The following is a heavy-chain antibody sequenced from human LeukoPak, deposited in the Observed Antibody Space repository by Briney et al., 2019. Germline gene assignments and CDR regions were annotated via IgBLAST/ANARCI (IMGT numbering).Heavy chain of an antibody. CDR3: ARDHGSGSYWGPKFDY. Sequence: PGGSLRLSCIASGFTFSSYSMNWVRQAPGKGLEWVSSISSSSSYIYYADSVKGRFTISRDNAKNSLYLQMNSLRAEDTAVYYCARDHGSGSYWGPKFDYWGQGTLVTVSS. CDR1: GFTFSSYS. CDR2: ISSSSSYI. V-gene: IGHV3-21*01. D-gene: IGHD1-26*01. J-gene: IGHJ4*02.